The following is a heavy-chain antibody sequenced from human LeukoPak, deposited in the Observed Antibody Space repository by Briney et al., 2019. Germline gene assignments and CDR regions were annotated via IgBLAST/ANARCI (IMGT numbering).Heavy chain of an antibody. CDR3: ARDGALDY. Sequence: GGSLRLSCAASGFTFSTYSMNWVRQAPGKGLEWVSYISSSSTTIYYADSVKGRFTISRDNAKNSLYLQMNSLRPEDTAVYYCARDGALDYWGQGTLVTVPS. V-gene: IGHV3-48*01. CDR1: GFTFSTYS. D-gene: IGHD3-16*01. J-gene: IGHJ4*02. CDR2: ISSSSTTI.